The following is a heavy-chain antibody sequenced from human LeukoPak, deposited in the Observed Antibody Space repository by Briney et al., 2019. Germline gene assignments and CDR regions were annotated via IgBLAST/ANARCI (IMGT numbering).Heavy chain of an antibody. D-gene: IGHD6-19*01. Sequence: SVKVSCKASGATFTSNAISWVRQPPGQGLEWMGGIIPIFGTANYAQKFQGRVTITADESTSTAYMELSSLRSEDTAVYYCASGDPGIVAGTNYFDYWGQGTLVTVSS. J-gene: IGHJ4*02. V-gene: IGHV1-69*13. CDR1: GATFTSNA. CDR3: ASGDPGIVAGTNYFDY. CDR2: IIPIFGTA.